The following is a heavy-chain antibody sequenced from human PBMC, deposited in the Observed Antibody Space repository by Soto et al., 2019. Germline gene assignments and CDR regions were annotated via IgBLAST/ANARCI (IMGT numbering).Heavy chain of an antibody. D-gene: IGHD6-13*01. Sequence: QVQLVQSGAEVKKPGSSVKVSCKASGGTFSSYTISWVRQAPGQGLEWMGRIIPILGIANYAQKFQGRVTITADKSTSTAYMELSSLRSEDTAVYYCARDLPAAGTREWWYYFDYWVQGTLVTVSS. CDR1: GGTFSSYT. CDR2: IIPILGIA. CDR3: ARDLPAAGTREWWYYFDY. V-gene: IGHV1-69*08. J-gene: IGHJ4*02.